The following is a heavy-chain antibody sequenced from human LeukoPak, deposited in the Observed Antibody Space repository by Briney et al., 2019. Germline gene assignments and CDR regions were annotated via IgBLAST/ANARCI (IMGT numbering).Heavy chain of an antibody. CDR1: GFTFSTYT. D-gene: IGHD6-13*01. V-gene: IGHV3-21*01. CDR3: ARDIATAGHLAFDY. CDR2: ISSSGYYI. Sequence: PGGSLRLSCAASGFTFSTYTMNWVRQAPGKGLEWVSSISSSGYYIYYADSAKGRFTISRDNAKNSLYLQMNSLRAEDTAVYYCARDIATAGHLAFDYWGQGILVTVSS. J-gene: IGHJ4*02.